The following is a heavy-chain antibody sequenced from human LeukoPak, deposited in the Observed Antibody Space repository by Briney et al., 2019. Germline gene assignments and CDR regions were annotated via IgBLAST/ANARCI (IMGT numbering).Heavy chain of an antibody. Sequence: PSETLSLTCTVSGGSINNHYWSWIRQSPGKRLEWIGYIYYSGYTSYNPSLKSRVTISTGTSRNQFSLKLNSVTAADTAVYYCARHQPLISVAATGYFDLWGRGTLVTVSS. V-gene: IGHV4-59*08. CDR1: GGSINNHY. D-gene: IGHD6-19*01. CDR3: ARHQPLISVAATGYFDL. J-gene: IGHJ2*01. CDR2: IYYSGYT.